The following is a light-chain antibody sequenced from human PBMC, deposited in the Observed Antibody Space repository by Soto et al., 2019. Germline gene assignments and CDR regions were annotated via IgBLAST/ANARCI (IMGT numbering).Light chain of an antibody. Sequence: DIQMTQSPSSLSASVGDRVTIACRAAQSVYTYLSWYQHKPGQAPRLLIYSASSLHNGVPSRFSGSGSGTHFTLTISSLQPEDFATYYCQQSYSLTWTFGQGTKVE. CDR3: QQSYSLTWT. CDR1: QSVYTY. CDR2: SAS. J-gene: IGKJ1*01. V-gene: IGKV1-39*01.